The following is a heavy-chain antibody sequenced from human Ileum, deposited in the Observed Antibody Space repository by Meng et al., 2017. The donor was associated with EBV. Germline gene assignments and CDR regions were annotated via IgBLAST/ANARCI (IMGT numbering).Heavy chain of an antibody. Sequence: QWHSQSPAPGMGNPSGTLSLTCAVSGGSISSSNWWSWVRQPPGKGLEWIGEIYHSGSTNYNPSLKSRVTMSVDKSKNQFSLNLSSVTAADTAVYYCARVGQWLPIDYWGQGTLVTVSS. CDR1: GGSISSSNW. J-gene: IGHJ4*02. CDR2: IYHSGST. CDR3: ARVGQWLPIDY. V-gene: IGHV4-4*02. D-gene: IGHD6-19*01.